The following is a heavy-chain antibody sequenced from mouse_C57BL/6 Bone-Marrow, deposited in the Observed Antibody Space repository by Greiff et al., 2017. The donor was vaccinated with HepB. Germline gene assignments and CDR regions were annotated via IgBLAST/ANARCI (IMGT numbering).Heavy chain of an antibody. D-gene: IGHD1-1*02. Sequence: QVQLQQSGAVLVQPGASVKISCKASRYTFPDYYSNCVFQWPGQGLAWIGKIGPGSGSTYYNEKFKGKATLAADKSSSTAYMQLSSLTSEDSAVYYCAINGVDYDAMDYWGEGAAVTNSS. CDR3: AINGVDYDAMDY. CDR2: IGPGSGST. J-gene: IGHJ4*01. CDR1: RYTFPDYY. V-gene: IGHV1-77*01.